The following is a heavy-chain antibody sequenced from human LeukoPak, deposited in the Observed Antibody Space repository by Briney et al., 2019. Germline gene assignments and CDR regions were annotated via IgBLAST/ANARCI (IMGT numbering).Heavy chain of an antibody. D-gene: IGHD3-22*01. V-gene: IGHV3-30*04. J-gene: IGHJ4*02. CDR3: ARGVSYYDSSGYPY. Sequence: GGSLRLSCAASGFTFSSYAMHWVRQAPGKGLEWVAVISYDGSNKYYADSVKGRFTISRDNSKNTLYLQMNSLRAEDTAVYYCARGVSYYDSSGYPYWGQGTLVTVSS. CDR2: ISYDGSNK. CDR1: GFTFSSYA.